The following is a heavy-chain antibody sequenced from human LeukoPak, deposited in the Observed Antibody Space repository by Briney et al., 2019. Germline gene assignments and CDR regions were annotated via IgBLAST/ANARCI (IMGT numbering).Heavy chain of an antibody. CDR3: SRDNYSDFWSSYTNAGSV. V-gene: IGHV1-69*05. D-gene: IGHD3-3*01. CDR2: IISIFGTA. J-gene: IGHJ6*04. CDR1: GYTFTSYG. Sequence: SVKVSCKASGYTFTSYGISWVRQAPGQGLEWVGGIISIFGTANYAQTFQGRVTITRDESTRTAYMELIRLRAEDTAVYYCSRDNYSDFWSSYTNAGSVWGKGTPVTVSS.